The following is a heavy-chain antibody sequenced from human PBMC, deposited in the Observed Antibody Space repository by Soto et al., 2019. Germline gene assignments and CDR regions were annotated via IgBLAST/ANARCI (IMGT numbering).Heavy chain of an antibody. Sequence: QVQLVESGGGVVQPGRSLRLSCAASGFPFSRYGMHWVRQAPGKRLEGVAVISDDGSNKYYADSVKGRFTISRDNYKNTLYLQMNSMRAEDKAVYYCANPTVLDVAFDIWGQGTMVTVSS. CDR3: ANPTVLDVAFDI. J-gene: IGHJ3*02. CDR2: ISDDGSNK. V-gene: IGHV3-30*18. CDR1: GFPFSRYG.